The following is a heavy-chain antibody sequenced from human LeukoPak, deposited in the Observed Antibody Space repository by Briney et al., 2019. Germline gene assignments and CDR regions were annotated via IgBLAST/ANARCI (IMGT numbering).Heavy chain of an antibody. V-gene: IGHV4-34*01. J-gene: IGHJ4*02. Sequence: SETLSLTCAVYGGSFSGYYWSWIRQPPGKGLEWIGEINHSGSTNYNPSLKSRVTISVDTSNNQFSLKLSSVTAADTAVYYCAGNRGLGRDYWGQGTLVTVSS. D-gene: IGHD4-23*01. CDR1: GGSFSGYY. CDR3: AGNRGLGRDY. CDR2: INHSGST.